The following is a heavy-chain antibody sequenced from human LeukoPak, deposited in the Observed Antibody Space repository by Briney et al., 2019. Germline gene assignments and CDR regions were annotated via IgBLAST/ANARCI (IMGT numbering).Heavy chain of an antibody. J-gene: IGHJ4*02. V-gene: IGHV3-23*01. CDR2: ISGSGGST. CDR1: GFTFSSSA. CDR3: AKANPRLPWFGED. D-gene: IGHD3-10*01. Sequence: GGSLRLSCAASGFTFSSSAMSWVRQAPGKGLEWVSAISGSGGSTYYADSVKGRFTISRDNSKNTPYLQMNSLRAEDTAVYYCAKANPRLPWFGEDWGQGTLVTVSS.